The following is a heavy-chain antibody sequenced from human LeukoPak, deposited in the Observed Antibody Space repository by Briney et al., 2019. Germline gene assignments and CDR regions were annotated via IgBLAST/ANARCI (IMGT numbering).Heavy chain of an antibody. V-gene: IGHV3-66*01. D-gene: IGHD5-12*01. CDR1: GFTISSNY. J-gene: IGHJ4*02. CDR3: ARARNVDPFDC. Sequence: GGSLRLSCAASGFTISSNYMTWVRQAPGRGLEWVSLTYSGGNTNYADSVKGRFTISRDNFKNTLYLQMNSLRAEDTAVYYCARARNVDPFDCWGQGTLVTVSS. CDR2: TYSGGNT.